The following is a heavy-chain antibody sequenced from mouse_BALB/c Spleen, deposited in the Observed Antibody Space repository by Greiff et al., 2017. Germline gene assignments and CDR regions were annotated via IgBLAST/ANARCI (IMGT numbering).Heavy chain of an antibody. Sequence: EVHLVESGGGLVQPGGSLKLSCAASGFTFSSYGMSWVRQTPDKRLELVATINSNGGSTYYPDSVKGRFTISRDNAKNTLYLQMSSLKSEDTAMYYCASNYPYYAMDYWGQGTSVTVAS. CDR1: GFTFSSYG. CDR2: INSNGGST. CDR3: ASNYPYYAMDY. V-gene: IGHV5-6-3*01. D-gene: IGHD2-1*01. J-gene: IGHJ4*01.